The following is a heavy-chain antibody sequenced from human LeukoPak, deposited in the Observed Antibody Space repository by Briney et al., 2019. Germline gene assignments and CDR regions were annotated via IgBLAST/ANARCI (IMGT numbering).Heavy chain of an antibody. V-gene: IGHV3-66*01. J-gene: IGHJ3*02. CDR3: AKEYDILTGYYAFDI. CDR2: IYSGGST. Sequence: GGSLRLSCAASEFSVGSNYMTWVRQAPGKGLEWVSLIYSGGSTYYADSVKGRSTISRDNSKNTLYLQMNSLRAEDTAVYYCAKEYDILTGYYAFDIWGQGTMVTVSS. D-gene: IGHD3-9*01. CDR1: EFSVGSNY.